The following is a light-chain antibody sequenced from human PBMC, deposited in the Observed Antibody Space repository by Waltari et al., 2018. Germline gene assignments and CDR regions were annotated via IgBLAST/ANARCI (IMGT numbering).Light chain of an antibody. V-gene: IGKV1-NL1*01. Sequence: DIQMTQSPSPLSASVGDTVTITCRASQGISNSLAWYQQKPGKAPKLLLYGASRLESGVPPRFSGSGSGTDYTLTISSLQPDDFATYYCQQYYFTPYTFGQGTKLDIK. CDR1: QGISNS. CDR3: QQYYFTPYT. J-gene: IGKJ2*01. CDR2: GAS.